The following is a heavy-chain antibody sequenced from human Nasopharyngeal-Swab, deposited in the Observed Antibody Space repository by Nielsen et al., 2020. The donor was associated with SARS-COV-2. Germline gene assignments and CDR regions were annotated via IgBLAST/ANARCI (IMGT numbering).Heavy chain of an antibody. Sequence: VSVKVSCKVSGYTLTELSMHWVRQAPGKGLEWMGGFDPEDGETIYAQKFQGRVTMTEDTSTDTAYMELSSLRSEDTAVYYCATGQQWLVQWFDPWGQGTLVTVSS. CDR1: GYTLTELS. D-gene: IGHD6-19*01. J-gene: IGHJ5*02. V-gene: IGHV1-24*01. CDR2: FDPEDGET. CDR3: ATGQQWLVQWFDP.